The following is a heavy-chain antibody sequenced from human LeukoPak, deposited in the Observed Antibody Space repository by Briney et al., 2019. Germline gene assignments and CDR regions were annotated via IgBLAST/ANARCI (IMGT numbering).Heavy chain of an antibody. CDR2: INPSGGST. V-gene: IGHV1-46*01. Sequence: ASVKVSCKASGYTFTSYYMHWVRQAPGQGLEWMGIINPSGGSTSYAQKFQGRVTMTRDTSTSTVYMELSSLRSEDTAVYYCARHPYYYGSGKYYMDVWGKGTTVTVSS. CDR1: GYTFTSYY. D-gene: IGHD3-10*01. J-gene: IGHJ6*03. CDR3: ARHPYYYGSGKYYMDV.